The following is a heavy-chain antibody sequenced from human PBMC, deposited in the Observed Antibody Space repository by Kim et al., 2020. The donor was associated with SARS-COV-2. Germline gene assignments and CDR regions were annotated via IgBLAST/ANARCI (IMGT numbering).Heavy chain of an antibody. D-gene: IGHD2-21*02. Sequence: ADSGKDRLIVSRDNSKNTLYLQMNSLKAEDTAVYYCARDFTADYFDYWGQGTLVTVSS. J-gene: IGHJ4*02. CDR3: ARDFTADYFDY. V-gene: IGHV3-33*01.